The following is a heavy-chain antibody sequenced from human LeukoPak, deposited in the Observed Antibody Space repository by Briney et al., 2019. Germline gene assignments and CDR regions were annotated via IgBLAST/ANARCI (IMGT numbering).Heavy chain of an antibody. CDR1: GFTFSSYE. CDR2: ISSSGSTI. CDR3: ARGLGYSGSYQTFDY. Sequence: GGSLRLSCAASGFTFSSYEMNWVRQAPGKGLEWVSYISSSGSTIYYADSVKGRFTISRDNAKNSLSLQMNSLRAEDTAVYYCARGLGYSGSYQTFDYWGQGTLVTVSS. J-gene: IGHJ4*02. V-gene: IGHV3-48*03. D-gene: IGHD1-26*01.